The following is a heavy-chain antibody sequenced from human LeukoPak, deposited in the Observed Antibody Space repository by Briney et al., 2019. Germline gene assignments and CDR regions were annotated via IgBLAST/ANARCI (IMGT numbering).Heavy chain of an antibody. Sequence: GGSLRLSCAASGFTFSSYAMHWVRQAPGKGLEWVAVISYDGSNKYYADPVKGRFTISRDNSKNTLYLQMNSLRAEDTAVYYCARAATAMVWWDPRNYFDYWGQGTLVTVSS. V-gene: IGHV3-30-3*01. CDR1: GFTFSSYA. CDR2: ISYDGSNK. D-gene: IGHD5-18*01. J-gene: IGHJ4*02. CDR3: ARAATAMVWWDPRNYFDY.